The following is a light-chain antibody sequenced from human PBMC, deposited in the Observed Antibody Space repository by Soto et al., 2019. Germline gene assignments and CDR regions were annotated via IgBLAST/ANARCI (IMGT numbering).Light chain of an antibody. CDR2: GAS. CDR3: QQYETFSGT. Sequence: EIVLTQSPGTLSLSPGERATLSCRASQSVSSSYLAWYQQKPGQAPRLLIYGASSRATGIPDRFSGSGSGTDFTLTIESLQPDDFATYYCQQYETFSGTFGPGTKVEI. CDR1: QSVSSSY. J-gene: IGKJ1*01. V-gene: IGKV3-20*01.